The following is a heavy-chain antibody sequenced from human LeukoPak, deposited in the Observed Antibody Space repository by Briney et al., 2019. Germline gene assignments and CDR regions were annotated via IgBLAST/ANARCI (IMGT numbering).Heavy chain of an antibody. CDR2: IKQDGSEK. J-gene: IGHJ4*02. D-gene: IGHD5-24*01. CDR3: ARRRDGGFDY. CDR1: GFTFSNDW. Sequence: GGSLRLSCAASGFTFSNDWMSWVRQAPGKGLEWVANIKQDGSEKYYVDSVKCRFTISRDNAKNSLYLQMNSLRAEDTAVYYCARRRDGGFDYWGQGTLVTVSS. V-gene: IGHV3-7*01.